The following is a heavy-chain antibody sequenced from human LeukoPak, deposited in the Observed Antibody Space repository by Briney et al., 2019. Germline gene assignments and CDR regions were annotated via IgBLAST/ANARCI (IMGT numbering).Heavy chain of an antibody. CDR3: ASTPEGVSYYYYMDV. V-gene: IGHV1-69*05. CDR1: GGTFSSYA. Sequence: SVKVSCKASGGTFSSYAISWVRQAPGQGLEWMGGIIPIFGTANYAQKFQGRVTITTDESTSTAYMELSSLRSEDTAVYYCASTPEGVSYYYYMDVWGKGTTVTVSS. J-gene: IGHJ6*03. CDR2: IIPIFGTA. D-gene: IGHD3-10*01.